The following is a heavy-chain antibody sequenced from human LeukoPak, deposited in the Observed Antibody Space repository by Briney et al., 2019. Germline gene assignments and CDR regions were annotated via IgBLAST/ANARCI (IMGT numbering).Heavy chain of an antibody. Sequence: GGSLRLSCAASGFTFDDYAMHWVRQAPGKGLEWVSGISWNSGSIGYADSVKGRFTISRDNAKNSLYLQMNSLRAEDTAVYYCARRGDSSGWLYYFDYWGQGTLVTVSS. CDR2: ISWNSGSI. V-gene: IGHV3-9*01. CDR3: ARRGDSSGWLYYFDY. CDR1: GFTFDDYA. D-gene: IGHD6-19*01. J-gene: IGHJ4*02.